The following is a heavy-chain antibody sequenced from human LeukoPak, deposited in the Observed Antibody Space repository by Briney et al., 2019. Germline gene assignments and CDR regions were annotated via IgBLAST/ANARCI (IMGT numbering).Heavy chain of an antibody. J-gene: IGHJ4*01. Sequence: GGSLRLSCAASGFTFSDYYMNWVRQAPGKGLEWVSYISGSGSTIDYADSVKGRFTISRDNAKNSLYLQMNSLRAEDTAMYYCARDTRGESDYWGHGTLVTVSS. CDR3: ARDTRGESDY. D-gene: IGHD2-2*01. V-gene: IGHV3-11*04. CDR2: ISGSGSTI. CDR1: GFTFSDYY.